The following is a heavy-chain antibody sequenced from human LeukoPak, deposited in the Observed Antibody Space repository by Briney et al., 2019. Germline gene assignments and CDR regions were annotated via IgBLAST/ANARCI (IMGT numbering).Heavy chain of an antibody. D-gene: IGHD1-26*01. CDR1: GFTFSSYA. Sequence: PGRSLRLSCAASGFTFSSYAMHWVRQAPGKGLEWVAVISYDGSNKYYADSVKGRFTISRDNSKNTLYLQMNSLRAEDTAVYCCARSASGSYSFDYWGQGTLVTVSS. CDR2: ISYDGSNK. V-gene: IGHV3-30-3*01. J-gene: IGHJ4*02. CDR3: ARSASGSYSFDY.